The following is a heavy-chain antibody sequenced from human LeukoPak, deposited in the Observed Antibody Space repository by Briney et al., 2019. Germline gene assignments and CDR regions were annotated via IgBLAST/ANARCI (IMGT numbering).Heavy chain of an antibody. Sequence: PSETLSLTCTVSGGSISSSSYYWRWIRQPPGKGLEWIGTIYYSGNTYYNPSLKSRVTISVDTSKNQFSLKLSSVTAADTAVYFCVRTRLTVVPAILEYWGQGTLVTVSS. V-gene: IGHV4-39*01. CDR3: VRTRLTVVPAILEY. CDR2: IYYSGNT. D-gene: IGHD2-15*01. CDR1: GGSISSSSYY. J-gene: IGHJ4*02.